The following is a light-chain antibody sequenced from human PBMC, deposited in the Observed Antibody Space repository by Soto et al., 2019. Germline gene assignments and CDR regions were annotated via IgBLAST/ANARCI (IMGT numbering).Light chain of an antibody. CDR1: QSLGSN. CDR2: AAS. Sequence: EIVMTQSPATLSVSPGERATLSCRASQSLGSNLAWYQLKPGQAPRLLIYAASTTVTGVPVRFSGSGSGTDFTLTISSLQSEDVAVYYCQQYNNWPPLTFGGGTKVEIK. CDR3: QQYNNWPPLT. J-gene: IGKJ4*01. V-gene: IGKV3-15*01.